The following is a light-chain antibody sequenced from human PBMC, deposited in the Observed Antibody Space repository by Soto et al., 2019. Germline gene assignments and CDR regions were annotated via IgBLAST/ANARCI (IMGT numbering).Light chain of an antibody. V-gene: IGKV1-39*01. CDR1: QSISSY. J-gene: IGKJ4*01. CDR3: QQSSSNPLT. CDR2: SAS. Sequence: DIQMTQSPSSLSASVGDRVTITCRASQSISSYLNWYQQKPGKAPNLLIYSASKLHSGVPSRFSGSGSGTDFTLIFSSLQPEDFATYYCQQSSSNPLTFGGGTRV.